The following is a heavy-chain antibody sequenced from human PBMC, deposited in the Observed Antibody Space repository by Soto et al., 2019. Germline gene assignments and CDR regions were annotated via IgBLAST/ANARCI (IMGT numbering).Heavy chain of an antibody. CDR1: GYTFTSYA. J-gene: IGHJ6*02. Sequence: ASVKVSCKASGYTFTSYAMHWVRQAPGQRLEWMGWINAGNGNTKYSQKFQGRVTITRDTSASTAYMELSSLRSEDTAVYYCARATYYYGSGSYYTSYYYYYGMDVWGQGTTVTVSS. D-gene: IGHD3-10*01. CDR2: INAGNGNT. CDR3: ARATYYYGSGSYYTSYYYYYGMDV. V-gene: IGHV1-3*01.